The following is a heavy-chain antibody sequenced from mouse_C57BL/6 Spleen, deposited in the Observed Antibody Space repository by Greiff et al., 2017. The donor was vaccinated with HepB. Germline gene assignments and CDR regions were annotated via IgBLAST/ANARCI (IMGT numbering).Heavy chain of an antibody. Sequence: QVQLQQPGAELVKPGASVKLSCKASGYTFTSYWMQWVKQRPGQGLEWIGEIDPSDSYTNCNQKFKGKATLTVDTSSSTAYMQLSSLTSEDSAVYYCARYYGSRDWYFDVWGTGTTVTVAS. CDR1: GYTFTSYW. V-gene: IGHV1-50*01. J-gene: IGHJ1*03. CDR3: ARYYGSRDWYFDV. CDR2: IDPSDSYT. D-gene: IGHD1-1*01.